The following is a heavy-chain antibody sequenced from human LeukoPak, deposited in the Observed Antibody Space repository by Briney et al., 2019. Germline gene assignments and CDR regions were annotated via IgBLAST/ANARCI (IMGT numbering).Heavy chain of an antibody. CDR3: ARGGDILTGYYLLYYFDY. CDR1: GGSISSGDYY. CDR2: IYYSGST. Sequence: PSQTLSLTCTVSGGSISSGDYYWSWIRQPPGKGLEWIGYIYYSGSTYYNPSLKSRVTISVDTSKNQFSLKLSSVTAADTAVYYCARGGDILTGYYLLYYFDYWGQGTLVTVSS. V-gene: IGHV4-30-4*01. J-gene: IGHJ4*02. D-gene: IGHD3-9*01.